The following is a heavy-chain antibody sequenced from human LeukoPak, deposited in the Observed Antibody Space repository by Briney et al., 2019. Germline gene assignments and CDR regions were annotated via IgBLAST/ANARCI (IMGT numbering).Heavy chain of an antibody. J-gene: IGHJ5*02. Sequence: ASVTVSCKASGYTFTSYSISWVRQAPGPGLERMGWISAYNGNTNYAQKLQGRVTMTTDTSTSTAYMELRSLRSDDTAVYYCARDGGNTYSSSWYWFDPWGQGTLVTVSS. D-gene: IGHD6-13*01. CDR1: GYTFTSYS. CDR3: ARDGGNTYSSSWYWFDP. CDR2: ISAYNGNT. V-gene: IGHV1-18*01.